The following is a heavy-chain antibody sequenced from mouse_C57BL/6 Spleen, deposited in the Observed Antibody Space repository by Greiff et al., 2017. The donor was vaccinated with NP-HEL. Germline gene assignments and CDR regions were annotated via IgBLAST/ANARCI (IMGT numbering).Heavy chain of an antibody. CDR2: IDPNSGGT. Sequence: QVQLQQSGAELVKPGASVKLSCTASGYTFTSYWMHWVKQRPGRGLEWIGTIDPNSGGTKYNEKFKSQATLTVDKPSSTASMQLSSLTSEDSAVYYYARSGALYCYAMDYWGQGTTLTVSS. J-gene: IGHJ4*01. D-gene: IGHD3-2*02. CDR3: ARSGALYCYAMDY. CDR1: GYTFTSYW. V-gene: IGHV1-72*01.